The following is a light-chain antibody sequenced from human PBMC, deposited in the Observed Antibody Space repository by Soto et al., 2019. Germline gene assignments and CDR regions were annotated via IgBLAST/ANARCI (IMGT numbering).Light chain of an antibody. J-gene: IGLJ1*01. Sequence: QSVLTQPASVSGSPGQSITISCTGTSSDIGRYNYVSWYQQHPGKAPKLMIYEVTYRPSGVSDRFSGSKAGNTASLTISGLQAEDEADYYCSSYRSINIGVFGNGTKVTVL. CDR1: SSDIGRYNY. CDR3: SSYRSINIGV. CDR2: EVT. V-gene: IGLV2-14*01.